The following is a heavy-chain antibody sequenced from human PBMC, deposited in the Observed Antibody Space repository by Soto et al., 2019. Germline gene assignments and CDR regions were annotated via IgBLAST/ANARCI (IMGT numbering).Heavy chain of an antibody. CDR2: IIPIFGTA. J-gene: IGHJ4*02. CDR1: GGTFSSYA. D-gene: IGHD2-15*01. V-gene: IGHV1-69*01. CDR3: ASAPIYCSGGSCYGSYFDY. Sequence: QVQLVQSGAEVKKPGSSVKVSCKASGGTFSSYAISWVRQAPGQGLEWMGGIIPIFGTANYAQKFQGRVTITADESTSTAYMELSSLRSEDTAVYYCASAPIYCSGGSCYGSYFDYWGQGTLVTVSS.